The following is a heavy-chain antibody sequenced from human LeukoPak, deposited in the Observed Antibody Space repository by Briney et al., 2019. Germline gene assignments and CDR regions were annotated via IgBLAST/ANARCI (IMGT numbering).Heavy chain of an antibody. J-gene: IGHJ4*02. Sequence: GGSLRLSCAASGFAFSSNWMHWVRQTPGKGLVWVSRINSGGSGTSYADSVEGRFTISRDNAKNTLYLQMNSLRAEDTAVYYRATSLGPLTEYWGQGTLVTVSS. V-gene: IGHV3-74*01. CDR1: GFAFSSNW. CDR3: ATSLGPLTEY. CDR2: INSGGSGT. D-gene: IGHD7-27*01.